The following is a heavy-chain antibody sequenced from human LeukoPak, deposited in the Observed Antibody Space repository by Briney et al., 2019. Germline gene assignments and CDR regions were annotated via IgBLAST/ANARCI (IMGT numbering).Heavy chain of an antibody. CDR3: AIYYYASSGSRMIPFDY. J-gene: IGHJ4*02. V-gene: IGHV1-69*01. D-gene: IGHD3-22*01. CDR2: IIPIFGTA. CDR1: GGXFSSYA. Sequence: ASVKVSCKASGGXFSSYAISWVRQAPGQGLEWMGGIIPIFGTANYAQKFQGRVTITADESTSTAYMELSSLRSEDTAVYYCAIYYYASSGSRMIPFDYWGQGTMVTVSS.